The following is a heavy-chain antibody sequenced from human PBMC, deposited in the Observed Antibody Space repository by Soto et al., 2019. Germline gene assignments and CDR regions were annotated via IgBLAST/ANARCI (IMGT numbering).Heavy chain of an antibody. CDR1: GFSFYYAW. D-gene: IGHD2-2*01. V-gene: IGHV3-15*01. Sequence: EVQLVESGGGSVKPGGSLRLSCAASGFSFYYAWMRWVRQAPGKGLEWVGRIKSKSDGGTTDYAAPVKGRFTISRDDSKNTVYLQMDSLRIEDTAVYYCSTAGVVTSPAGGWFTPWGQGALVSVSS. J-gene: IGHJ5*02. CDR3: STAGVVTSPAGGWFTP. CDR2: IKSKSDGGTT.